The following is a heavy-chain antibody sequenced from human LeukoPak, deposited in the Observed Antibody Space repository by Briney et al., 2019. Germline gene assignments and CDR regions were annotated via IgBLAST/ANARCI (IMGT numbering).Heavy chain of an antibody. D-gene: IGHD4-17*01. CDR2: IIPIFGTA. V-gene: IGHV1-69*05. CDR3: ARSGAYGDSTGAIDY. J-gene: IGHJ4*02. CDR1: GGTFSSYA. Sequence: GASVKVSCKASGGTFSSYAISWVRQAPGRGLEWMGRIIPIFGTANYAQKFQGRVTITTDESTSTAYMELSSLRSEDTAVYYCARSGAYGDSTGAIDYWGQGTLVTVSS.